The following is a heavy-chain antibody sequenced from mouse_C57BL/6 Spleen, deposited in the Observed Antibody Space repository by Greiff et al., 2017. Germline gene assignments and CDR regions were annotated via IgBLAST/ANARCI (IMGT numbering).Heavy chain of an antibody. CDR3: AREGSYYGSSPCAY. D-gene: IGHD1-1*01. CDR2: IDPSDSET. J-gene: IGHJ3*01. V-gene: IGHV1-52*01. CDR1: GYTFTSYW. Sequence: VQLQQPGAELVRPGSSVKLSCKASGYTFTSYWMHWVKQRPIQGLEWIGNIDPSDSETHYNQKFKDKATLTVDKSSSTAYMQLSSLTSEDSAVYYCAREGSYYGSSPCAYWGQGTLVTVSA.